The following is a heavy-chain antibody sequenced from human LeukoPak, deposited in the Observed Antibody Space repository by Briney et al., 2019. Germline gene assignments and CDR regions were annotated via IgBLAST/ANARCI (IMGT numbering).Heavy chain of an antibody. CDR1: GFTVSSNY. CDR2: IYSGGST. Sequence: PGGSLRLSCAASGFTVSSNYMSWVRQAPGKGLEWVSVIYSGGSTYYADSVKGRFTISRHNSKNTLYLQMNSLRAEDTAVYYCARSVWLGPSHAFDIWGRGTMVTVSS. D-gene: IGHD3-10*01. CDR3: ARSVWLGPSHAFDI. J-gene: IGHJ3*02. V-gene: IGHV3-53*04.